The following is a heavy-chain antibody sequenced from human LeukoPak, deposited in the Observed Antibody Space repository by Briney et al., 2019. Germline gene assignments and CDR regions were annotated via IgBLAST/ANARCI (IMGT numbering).Heavy chain of an antibody. CDR2: FHPENGET. D-gene: IGHD1-20*01. J-gene: IGHJ4*02. V-gene: IGHV1-24*01. CDR1: GYTLTELS. CDR3: ATEEGGSNWYDFDY. Sequence: ASVKVSCKVSGYTLTELSMHWVRQAPGKGLEWWGGFHPENGETIYAQEFTGRVTLTDDTSPDTAYMELSSLRSEDTAVYYCATEEGGSNWYDFDYWGQGTLVTVSS.